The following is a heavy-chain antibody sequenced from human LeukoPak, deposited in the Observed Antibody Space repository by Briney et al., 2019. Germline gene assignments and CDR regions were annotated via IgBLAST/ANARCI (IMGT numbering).Heavy chain of an antibody. D-gene: IGHD6-19*01. Sequence: ASVKVSRKASGYTFTNYGNSLVRQAPGQGLEWMGLISAYKGNTNYPQKLQARDTMTTDTSTSTAYMELRSLRSDDTAVYYCACGAVAGYDAFDIWGQGTMVTVSS. CDR2: ISAYKGNT. CDR3: ACGAVAGYDAFDI. CDR1: GYTFTNYG. J-gene: IGHJ3*02. V-gene: IGHV1-18*01.